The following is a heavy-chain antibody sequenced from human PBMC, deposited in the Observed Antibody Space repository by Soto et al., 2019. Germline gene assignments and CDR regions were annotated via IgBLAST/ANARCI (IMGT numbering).Heavy chain of an antibody. J-gene: IGHJ6*02. CDR2: INPHGGST. Sequence: ASVKVSCKAPGDTFTSYYLNWVRQAPGQGLEWMGVINPHGGSTKYAQKFQGRITMTRDTSRSTVYMELSSLRSDDTAIYYCARSARGIFGIIIEGSNWCGPCGQGHTATVS. V-gene: IGHV1-46*01. CDR3: ARSARGIFGIIIEGSNWCGP. CDR1: GDTFTSYY. D-gene: IGHD3-3*01.